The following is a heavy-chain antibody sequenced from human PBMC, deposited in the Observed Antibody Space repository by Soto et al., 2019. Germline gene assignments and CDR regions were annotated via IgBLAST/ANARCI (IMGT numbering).Heavy chain of an antibody. V-gene: IGHV1-8*01. D-gene: IGHD2-2*01. J-gene: IGHJ3*02. CDR1: GYTFTSYD. CDR3: ARGSEYQLLPDAFDI. CDR2: MNPNSGNT. Sequence: ASVKVSFKASGYTFTSYDINWVRQATGQGLEWMGWMNPNSGNTGYAQKFQGRVNMTRNTSISTAYMKLSSLRSEDKAVYYCARGSEYQLLPDAFDIWGQGTMVTVSS.